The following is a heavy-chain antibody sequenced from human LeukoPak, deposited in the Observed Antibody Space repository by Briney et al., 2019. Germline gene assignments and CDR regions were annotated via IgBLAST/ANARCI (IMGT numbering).Heavy chain of an antibody. V-gene: IGHV4-34*01. Sequence: SETLSLTCAVYGGSFRGYYWSWIRQPPGKGLEWIGEINHSGSTNYNPSLKSRVIISIDTSKNQFSLKPSSVTAAVTAVYYCARGRIFYGSGNTLNWFDPWGQGTLVTVSS. CDR2: INHSGST. J-gene: IGHJ5*02. CDR3: ARGRIFYGSGNTLNWFDP. CDR1: GGSFRGYY. D-gene: IGHD3-10*01.